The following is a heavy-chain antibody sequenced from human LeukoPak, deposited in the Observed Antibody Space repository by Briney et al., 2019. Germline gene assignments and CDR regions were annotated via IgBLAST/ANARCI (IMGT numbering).Heavy chain of an antibody. D-gene: IGHD1-1*01. V-gene: IGHV1-69*13. Sequence: GASVKVSCKASGGTFSSYAISWVRQAPGQGLEWMGGIIPIFGTANYAQKFQGRVTITADESTSTAYMGLSSLRSEDTAVYYCARGATYKNWFDPWGQGTLVTVSS. CDR1: GGTFSSYA. CDR3: ARGATYKNWFDP. J-gene: IGHJ5*02. CDR2: IIPIFGTA.